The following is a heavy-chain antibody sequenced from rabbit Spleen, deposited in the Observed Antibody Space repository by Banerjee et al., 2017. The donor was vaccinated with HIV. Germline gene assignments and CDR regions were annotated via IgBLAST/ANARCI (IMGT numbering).Heavy chain of an antibody. V-gene: IGHV1S45*01. J-gene: IGHJ6*01. CDR2: IGSGATGNT. Sequence: QEQLEESGGDLVKPEGSLTLTCTASGFSFSSRYYMCWVRQAPGKGLEWIGCIGSGATGNTYYASWAKGRFTISKTSSTTLTLQMTSLTAADTATYFCARDLVTVIGWNFALWGPGTLVTVS. CDR3: ARDLVTVIGWNFAL. CDR1: GFSFSSRYY. D-gene: IGHD1-1*01.